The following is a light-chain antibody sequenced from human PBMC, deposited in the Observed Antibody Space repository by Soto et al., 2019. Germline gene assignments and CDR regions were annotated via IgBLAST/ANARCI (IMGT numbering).Light chain of an antibody. Sequence: DIQMTQSPSSLSASVGDRVTITCRASQSISSHLHWFQQKPGKAPKLLIYAASSLQSGVPSRFSGSGSGTNFTLTISSLQPEDFATYYCQESYSIPYTFGQGTKLEIK. CDR3: QESYSIPYT. CDR1: QSISSH. V-gene: IGKV1-39*01. J-gene: IGKJ2*01. CDR2: AAS.